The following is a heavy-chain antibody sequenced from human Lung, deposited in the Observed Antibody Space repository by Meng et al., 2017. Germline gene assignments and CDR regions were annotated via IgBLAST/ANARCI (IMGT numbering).Heavy chain of an antibody. CDR2: INHSGST. V-gene: IGHV4-34*01. CDR3: ARGPTTMAHDFDY. D-gene: IGHD4-11*01. CDR1: RGSFSDYY. Sequence: QVQLQQWGAGLLKPSETLSLSCVVSRGSFSDYYWSWIRQPPGKGLEWIGEINHSGSTNYNPSLESRATISVDTSQNNLSLKLSSVTAADSAVYYCARGPTTMAHDFDYWGQGTLVTVSS. J-gene: IGHJ4*02.